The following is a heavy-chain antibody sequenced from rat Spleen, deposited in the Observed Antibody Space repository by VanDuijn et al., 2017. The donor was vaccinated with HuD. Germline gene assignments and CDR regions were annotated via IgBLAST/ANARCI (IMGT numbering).Heavy chain of an antibody. CDR1: GFTFSDYA. J-gene: IGHJ2*01. Sequence: EVQLVESGGGLVQPGRSLKLSCAASGFTFSDYAMAWVRQAPKKGLEWVATIIYDGSSTYYRDSVKGRFTISRDNAKSTLYLQMDSLRSEDTAIYYCTRQRGDGSYHGGLDYWGQGVMVTVSS. D-gene: IGHD1-12*01. V-gene: IGHV5-17*01. CDR2: IIYDGSST. CDR3: TRQRGDGSYHGGLDY.